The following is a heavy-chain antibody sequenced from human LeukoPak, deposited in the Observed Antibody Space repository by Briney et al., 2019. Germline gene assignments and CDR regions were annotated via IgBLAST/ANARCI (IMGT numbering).Heavy chain of an antibody. CDR1: GDSINIYY. D-gene: IGHD2-2*01. Sequence: SETLSLTCTVSGDSINIYYWTWIRQPPGKGLEWIGYIYYSGSTNYNPSLKSRVNISVDTSKNQFSLKLDSVTAADTAVYYCARQVPYTSRPDYWGQGTLVTVSS. J-gene: IGHJ4*02. V-gene: IGHV4-59*08. CDR3: ARQVPYTSRPDY. CDR2: IYYSGST.